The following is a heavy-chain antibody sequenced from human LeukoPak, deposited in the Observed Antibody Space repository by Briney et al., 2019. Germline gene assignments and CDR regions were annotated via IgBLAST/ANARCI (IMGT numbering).Heavy chain of an antibody. CDR3: AISFYSSSTSCYRAFDY. V-gene: IGHV3-30*01. CDR2: ISYDGSNK. Sequence: GGSLRLSCAASGFTFSSYAMHWVRQAPGKGLEWVAVISYDGSNKYYADSVKGRFTISRDNSKNTLYLQMNSLRAEDTAVYYCAISFYSSSTSCYRAFDYWGQGTLVTVSS. D-gene: IGHD2-2*01. J-gene: IGHJ4*02. CDR1: GFTFSSYA.